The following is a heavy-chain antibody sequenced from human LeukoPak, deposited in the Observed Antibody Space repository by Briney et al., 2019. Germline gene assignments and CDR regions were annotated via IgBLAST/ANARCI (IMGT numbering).Heavy chain of an antibody. CDR2: MSILSGIT. CDR3: AREFEYSTSGAGY. J-gene: IGHJ4*02. Sequence: KPGRPLRLSCAGSGFPFSGYSMNWVRQTPGKGLEWVSSMSILSGITYYAESVKGRFTVSRDNAKNLLHLQMNSLRVEDTAIYYCAREFEYSTSGAGYWGQGTLVTVSS. CDR1: GFPFSGYS. D-gene: IGHD6-6*01. V-gene: IGHV3-21*01.